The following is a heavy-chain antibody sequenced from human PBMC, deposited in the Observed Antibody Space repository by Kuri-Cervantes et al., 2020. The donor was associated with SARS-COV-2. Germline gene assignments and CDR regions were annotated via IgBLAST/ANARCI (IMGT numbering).Heavy chain of an antibody. CDR1: GYTFTSYY. Sequence: ASVKVSCKASGYTFTSYYMHWVRQAPGQGLEWMGIINPSGGSTSYAQKFQGRVTMTRDTSTSTAYMELSSLRSEDTAVYYCARAAYCGGDCYYYFDYWGQGTLVTVSS. CDR2: INPSGGST. J-gene: IGHJ4*02. V-gene: IGHV1-46*03. CDR3: ARAAYCGGDCYYYFDY. D-gene: IGHD2-21*01.